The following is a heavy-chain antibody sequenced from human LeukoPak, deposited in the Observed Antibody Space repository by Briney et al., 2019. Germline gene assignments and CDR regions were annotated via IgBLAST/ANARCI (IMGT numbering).Heavy chain of an antibody. CDR2: VYYSGRT. CDR1: GGSINTYY. Sequence: SETLSLTCTVSGGSINTYYWSWIRQPPGKGLEWIGLVYYSGRTSYNPSLKSRVTISVDTSKSQFSLRLSSVTAADTAMYYCARLGLGDEACWFDPWGQGTLVTVSS. CDR3: ARLGLGDEACWFDP. V-gene: IGHV4-59*01. J-gene: IGHJ5*02. D-gene: IGHD3-10*01.